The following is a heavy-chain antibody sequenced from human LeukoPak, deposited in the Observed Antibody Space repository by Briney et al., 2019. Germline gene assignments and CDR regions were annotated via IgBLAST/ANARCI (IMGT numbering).Heavy chain of an antibody. CDR3: AELGITMIRGV. Sequence: PGGSLRLSCAASGFTFSSYSMTWVRQAPGKGLEWVSSISSSTSYIYYADSVKGRFTISRDNAKNSLYLQMNSLRAEDTAVYYCAELGITMIRGVWGKGTTVTISS. J-gene: IGHJ6*04. CDR1: GFTFSSYS. V-gene: IGHV3-21*01. D-gene: IGHD3-10*01. CDR2: ISSSTSYI.